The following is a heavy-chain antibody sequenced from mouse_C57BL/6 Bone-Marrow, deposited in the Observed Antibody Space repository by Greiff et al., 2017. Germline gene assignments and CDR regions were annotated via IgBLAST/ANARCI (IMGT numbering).Heavy chain of an antibody. CDR2: IRSKSNNYAT. CDR3: VRHEDYGSSDDWYFDV. J-gene: IGHJ1*03. CDR1: GFSFNTYA. Sequence: EVQLVESGGGLVQPKGSLKLSCAASGFSFNTYAMNWVRQAPGKGLEWVARIRSKSNNYATYYADSVKDRFTISRDDSESMLYLQMNNLKTEDTAMYYCVRHEDYGSSDDWYFDVWGTGTTVTVSS. V-gene: IGHV10-1*01. D-gene: IGHD1-1*01.